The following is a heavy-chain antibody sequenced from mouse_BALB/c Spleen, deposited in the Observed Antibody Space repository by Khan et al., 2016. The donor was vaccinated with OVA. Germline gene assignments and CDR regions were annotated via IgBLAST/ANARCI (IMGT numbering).Heavy chain of an antibody. J-gene: IGHJ1*01. V-gene: IGHV2-6-1*01. D-gene: IGHD2-1*01. CDR1: GFSLTSYG. CDR2: IWSDGRT. CDR3: ARHGYYGNCGPYFEV. Sequence: QVQLKESGPGLVAPSQSLSITCTISGFSLTSYGVHWVRQPPGKGLEWLVVIWSDGRTTYNSALKSRLSISKDNSKSQVFLKMNSLQTDDTAMYYCARHGYYGNCGPYFEVWGAGTTVTVSS.